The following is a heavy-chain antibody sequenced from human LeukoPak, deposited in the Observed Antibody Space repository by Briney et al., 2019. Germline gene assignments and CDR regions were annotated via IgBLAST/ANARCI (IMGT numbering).Heavy chain of an antibody. CDR2: IKHDGSET. V-gene: IGHV3-7*01. Sequence: PGGSLRLSCAASGFTYSVYWMGWVRQAPGKGLEWVADIKHDGSETYHVDSVKGRFTISRDNAESSLYLQMNSLRAEDTALYYCVRHYYDSSGWSFDMWGQGTMVTVSP. D-gene: IGHD3-22*01. CDR3: VRHYYDSSGWSFDM. CDR1: GFTYSVYW. J-gene: IGHJ3*02.